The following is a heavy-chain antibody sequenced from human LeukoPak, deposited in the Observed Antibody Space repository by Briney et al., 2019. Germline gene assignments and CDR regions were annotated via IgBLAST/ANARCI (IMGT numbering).Heavy chain of an antibody. CDR2: IWYDGSNK. J-gene: IGHJ6*02. D-gene: IGHD6-6*01. V-gene: IGHV3-33*01. CDR1: GFTFSSYG. CDR3: ASEPYSSSSGLWYYYYGMDV. Sequence: PGGSLRLSCAASGFTFSSYGMHWVRQAPGKGLEWGAVIWYDGSNKYYADSVKGRFTISRDNSKNTLYLQMNSLRAEDTAVHYCASEPYSSSSGLWYYYYGMDVWGQGTTVTVSS.